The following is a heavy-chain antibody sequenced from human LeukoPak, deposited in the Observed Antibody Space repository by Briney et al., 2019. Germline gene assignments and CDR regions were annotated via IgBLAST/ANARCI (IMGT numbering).Heavy chain of an antibody. J-gene: IGHJ4*02. CDR3: AKGYIGAAAEN. CDR2: IIPIFGTA. Sequence: SVKVSCKASGGTLSSYAISWVRQAPGQWLEWMGGIIPIFGTANYAQKFQGRVTITADESTSTAYMELSSLRSEDTAVYYCAKGYIGAAAENWGQGTLVTVSS. D-gene: IGHD6-13*01. V-gene: IGHV1-69*13. CDR1: GGTLSSYA.